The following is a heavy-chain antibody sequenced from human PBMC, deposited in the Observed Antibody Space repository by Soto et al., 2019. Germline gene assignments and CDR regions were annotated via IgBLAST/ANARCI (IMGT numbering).Heavy chain of an antibody. D-gene: IGHD3-22*01. Sequence: SETLSLTCTVSGGSVSSGSYYWSWIRQPPGKGLEWIGYIYYSGSTNYNPSLKSRVTISVDTSKNQFSLKLSSVTAADTAVYYCARGYYYDSSGYYYWENYWYFDLWGRGTLVTVSS. CDR2: IYYSGST. J-gene: IGHJ2*01. CDR3: ARGYYYDSSGYYYWENYWYFDL. CDR1: GGSVSSGSYY. V-gene: IGHV4-61*01.